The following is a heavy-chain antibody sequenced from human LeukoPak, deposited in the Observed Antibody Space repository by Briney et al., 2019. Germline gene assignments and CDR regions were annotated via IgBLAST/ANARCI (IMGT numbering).Heavy chain of an antibody. CDR2: RNPNGGNT. J-gene: IGHJ4*02. Sequence: ASVKVSCKCSGYTFTSCIINWVRPATGQGLEGMGFRNPNGGNTGYAQKFQSRVTVTRNTSISTAYMELSSLRSEDTVVYYCARGGGWDYYDSSGYYQHDYWGQGTLVTVSS. CDR3: ARGGGWDYYDSSGYYQHDY. CDR1: GYTFTSCI. D-gene: IGHD3-22*01. V-gene: IGHV1-8*01.